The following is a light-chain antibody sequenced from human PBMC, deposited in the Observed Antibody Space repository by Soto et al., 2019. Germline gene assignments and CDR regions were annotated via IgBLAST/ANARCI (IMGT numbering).Light chain of an antibody. CDR3: QQYNHWHVST. CDR2: GAS. CDR1: QSVNSN. Sequence: VMTQSPTTMSVFTGDRATISCRASQSVNSNLAWYQHKPGQAPRLLIYGASTRATGIPARFSGSGSGTECTLTISGLHSYHGAVYYCQQYNHWHVSTVGQGTKLDIK. V-gene: IGKV3-15*01. J-gene: IGKJ2*01.